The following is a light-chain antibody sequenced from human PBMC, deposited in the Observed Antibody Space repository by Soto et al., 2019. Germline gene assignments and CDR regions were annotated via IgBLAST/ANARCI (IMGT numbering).Light chain of an antibody. J-gene: IGLJ3*02. CDR3: SSYTSDITQV. Sequence: QSALTQPASVSGSPGQSITISCTGTSSDVGRYNYVSWYRQHPGTAPKLIISDVNSRPSGISNRFSGSKSGNTASLTISGLQAADEAYYYCSSYTSDITQVFGGGTKVTVL. CDR2: DVN. V-gene: IGLV2-14*01. CDR1: SSDVGRYNY.